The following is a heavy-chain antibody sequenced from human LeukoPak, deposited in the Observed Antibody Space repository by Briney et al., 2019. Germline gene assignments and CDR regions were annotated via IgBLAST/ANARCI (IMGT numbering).Heavy chain of an antibody. CDR1: GFAFSSYA. J-gene: IGHJ4*02. CDR2: ISGSGGST. CDR3: AKPALSYGSGSYFDY. D-gene: IGHD3-10*01. V-gene: IGHV3-23*01. Sequence: GGSLRLSCAASGFAFSSYAMSWVRQAPGKGLEWVSAISGSGGSTYYADSVKGRFTISRDNSKNTLYLQMNSLRAEDTAVYYCAKPALSYGSGSYFDYWGQGTLVTVSS.